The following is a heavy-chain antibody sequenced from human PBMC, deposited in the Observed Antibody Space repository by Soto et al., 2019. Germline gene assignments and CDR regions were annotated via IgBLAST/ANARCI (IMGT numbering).Heavy chain of an antibody. J-gene: IGHJ6*02. CDR2: ISGSGGST. CDR1: GFTFSSYA. CDR3: AKWVVLTGYPEDYYYGMDV. D-gene: IGHD3-9*01. Sequence: EVQLLESGGGLVQPGGSLRLSCAASGFTFSSYAMSWVRQAPGKGLEWVSAISGSGGSTYYADSVKGRFTISRDNSKNTLYLQMNSLRAEDTAVYYCAKWVVLTGYPEDYYYGMDVWGQGTTVTVSS. V-gene: IGHV3-23*01.